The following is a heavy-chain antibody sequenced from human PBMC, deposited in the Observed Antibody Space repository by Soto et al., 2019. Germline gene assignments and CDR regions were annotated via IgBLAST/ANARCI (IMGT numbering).Heavy chain of an antibody. J-gene: IGHJ6*02. CDR2: TYYRSKWYN. V-gene: IGHV6-1*01. CDR1: GDSDSSNSAA. CDR3: AREERDYYDSSGSYYGMDV. D-gene: IGHD3-22*01. Sequence: SQTQSITYAISGDSDSSNSAAWNWIRQSPSRGLEWLGRTYYRSKWYNDYAVSVKSRITINPDTSKNQFSLQLNSVTPEDTAVYYCAREERDYYDSSGSYYGMDVWGQGTTVTVSS.